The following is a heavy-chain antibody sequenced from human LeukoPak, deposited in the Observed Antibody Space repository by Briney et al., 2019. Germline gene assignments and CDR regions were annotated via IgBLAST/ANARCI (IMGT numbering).Heavy chain of an antibody. CDR3: ATAPILRGEGGEHYRCGMDV. V-gene: IGHV4/OR15-8*01. J-gene: IGHJ6*02. Sequence: SETLSLTCGVSVGSISSGNWWSWVRQSPEKGLEWIGEIHHNGTRNYNPSLKSRVAISADTFQNHFSLIVTSLTAADTAVYYCATAPILRGEGGEHYRCGMDVWGQGTTVIVSS. CDR1: VGSISSGNW. D-gene: IGHD2-2*02. CDR2: IHHNGTR.